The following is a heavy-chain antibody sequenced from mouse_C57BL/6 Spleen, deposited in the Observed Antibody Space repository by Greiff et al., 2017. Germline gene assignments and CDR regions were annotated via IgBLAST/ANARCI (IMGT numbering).Heavy chain of an antibody. Sequence: EVKLVESGGGLVKPGGSVKLSCAASGFTFSTYGMNWVRQAPGKGLGWVAYISSGSSTIYYADTVKGLLTSSRDNAKDTLFLKMTSLRSEDTAMYYCARNYGSSYNAKDYWGQGTSVTVSS. CDR1: GFTFSTYG. D-gene: IGHD1-1*01. J-gene: IGHJ4*01. CDR2: ISSGSSTI. CDR3: ARNYGSSYNAKDY. V-gene: IGHV5-17*01.